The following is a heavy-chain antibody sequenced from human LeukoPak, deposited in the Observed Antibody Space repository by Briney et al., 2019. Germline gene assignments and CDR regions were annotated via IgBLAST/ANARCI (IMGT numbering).Heavy chain of an antibody. D-gene: IGHD3-22*01. V-gene: IGHV1-18*01. Sequence: ASVKVSCKASGYTFTSYGISWVRQAPGQGLEWMGWISAYNGNTNYAQKLQGRVTMTTDTSTSTAYMELRSLRSDGTVVYYCAMYYGGDTYYYDSSGYYYALQYWGQGTLVTVSS. CDR2: ISAYNGNT. CDR1: GYTFTSYG. J-gene: IGHJ4*02. CDR3: AMYYGGDTYYYDSSGYYYALQY.